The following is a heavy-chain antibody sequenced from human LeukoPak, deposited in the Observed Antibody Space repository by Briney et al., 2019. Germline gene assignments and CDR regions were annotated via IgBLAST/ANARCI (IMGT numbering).Heavy chain of an antibody. D-gene: IGHD4-17*01. CDR2: IYSGGST. CDR3: ARVDYGDYGTDY. CDR1: GFTVSGNY. J-gene: IGHJ4*02. V-gene: IGHV3-66*02. Sequence: GGSLRLSCAASGFTVSGNYMSWVRQAPGKGLGWVSVIYSGGSTYYADSVKGRFTISRDNSKNTLYLQMNSLRAEDTAVYYCARVDYGDYGTDYWGQGTLVTVSS.